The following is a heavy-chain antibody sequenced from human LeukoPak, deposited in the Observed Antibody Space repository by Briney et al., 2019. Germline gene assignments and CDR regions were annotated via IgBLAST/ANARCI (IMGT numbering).Heavy chain of an antibody. V-gene: IGHV4-61*01. J-gene: IGHJ4*02. CDR3: ARFRSGGWFYFDS. D-gene: IGHD6-19*01. CDR1: VASLTIPTYY. Sequence: PSETLSLTCTVSVASLTIPTYYHRSWIRQPPGKGLELIGSLYSTESPKFNPSLASRVTMPLDTSKSQFFLKLSSVTAEDTAMYYCARFRSGGWFYFDSWGQGTLVTVSS. CDR2: LYSTESP.